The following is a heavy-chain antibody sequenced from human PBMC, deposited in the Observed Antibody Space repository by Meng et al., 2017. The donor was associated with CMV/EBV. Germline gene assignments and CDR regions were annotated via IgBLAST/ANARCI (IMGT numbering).Heavy chain of an antibody. D-gene: IGHD2-2*02. J-gene: IGHJ6*02. CDR3: AREDCSSTSCYTGYYGMDV. V-gene: IGHV3-21*01. CDR1: GLTFSSYS. Sequence: GESLKISCAASGLTFSSYSMNWVRQAPGKGLEWVSSISSSSSYIYYADSVKGRFTISRDNAKNSLYLQMNSLRAEDTAVYYCAREDCSSTSCYTGYYGMDVWGQGTTVTVSS. CDR2: ISSSSSYI.